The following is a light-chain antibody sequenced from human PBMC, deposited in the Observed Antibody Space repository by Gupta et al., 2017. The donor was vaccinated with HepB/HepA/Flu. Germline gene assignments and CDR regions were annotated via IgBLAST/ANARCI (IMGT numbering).Light chain of an antibody. CDR3: QQYNLRPLT. V-gene: IGKV3-15*01. J-gene: IGKJ4*01. CDR2: GAS. Sequence: IVMTQSPASLSVSPGERVTLSCRASQSVYSSLAWYQQKPGQAPRLLIYGASTSATDIPARFSGSGSGTEFTLTISSLQSEDFAVYFCQQYNLRPLTFGGGTKVEIK. CDR1: QSVYSS.